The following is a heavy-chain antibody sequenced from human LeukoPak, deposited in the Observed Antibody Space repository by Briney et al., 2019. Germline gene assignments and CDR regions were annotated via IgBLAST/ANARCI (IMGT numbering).Heavy chain of an antibody. J-gene: IGHJ4*02. D-gene: IGHD6-13*01. V-gene: IGHV4-39*01. CDR2: IYNSGST. CDR3: ATSYSSSWPEIDY. CDR1: GGSISSGSYY. Sequence: SETLSLTCTVSGGSISSGSYYWGWIRQPPGKGLEWIGSIYNSGSTYYNPSPKSRVTISVDTSKNQFSLKLNSVTAADTAVYYCATSYSSSWPEIDYWGQGTLVTVSS.